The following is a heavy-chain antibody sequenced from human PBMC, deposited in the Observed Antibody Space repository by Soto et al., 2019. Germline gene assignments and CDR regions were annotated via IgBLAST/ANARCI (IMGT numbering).Heavy chain of an antibody. D-gene: IGHD1-7*01. CDR1: GGSISSYY. V-gene: IGHV4-59*01. J-gene: IGHJ4*02. CDR2: IYYSGST. Sequence: TSETLSLTCTVSGGSISSYYWSWIRQPPGKGLEWIGYIYYSGSTNYNPSLKSRVTISVDTSKNQFSLKLSSVTAADTAVYYCARVGTYQDYFDYWGQGTLVTVSS. CDR3: ARVGTYQDYFDY.